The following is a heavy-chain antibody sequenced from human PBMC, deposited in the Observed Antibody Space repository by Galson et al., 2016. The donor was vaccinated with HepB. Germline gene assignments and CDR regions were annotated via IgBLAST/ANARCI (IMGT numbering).Heavy chain of an antibody. J-gene: IGHJ4*02. CDR3: ARAVAVAGNFDY. CDR2: IYHSGST. D-gene: IGHD6-19*01. Sequence: SETLSLTCAVSSGSISSDNWWTWVRQPPGKGLEWIGEIYHSGSTNYNPSLKSRVTISVDKSKNQFSLKLSSLTAADTAVYYCARAVAVAGNFDYWGQGTLVTVSS. V-gene: IGHV4-4*02. CDR1: SGSISSDNW.